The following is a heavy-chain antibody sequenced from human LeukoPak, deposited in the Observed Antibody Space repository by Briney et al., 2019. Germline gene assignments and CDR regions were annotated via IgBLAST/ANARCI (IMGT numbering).Heavy chain of an antibody. CDR1: GFTLSSYA. Sequence: HPGGSLRLSCAASGFTLSSYAMHWVRQAPGKGPEWVAFIRSDGSIQYYAESVKGRFTISRDDSKNTLDLQMNSLRSEDTAVYYCAKDLLSSGWSDYWGQGTLVTVSS. CDR3: AKDLLSSGWSDY. V-gene: IGHV3-30*02. D-gene: IGHD6-19*01. J-gene: IGHJ4*02. CDR2: IRSDGSIQ.